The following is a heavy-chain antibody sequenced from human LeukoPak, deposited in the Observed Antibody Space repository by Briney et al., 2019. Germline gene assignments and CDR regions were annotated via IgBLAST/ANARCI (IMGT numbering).Heavy chain of an antibody. CDR3: AKDAAGPEY. CDR1: GFAFCSYA. V-gene: IGHV3-23*01. Sequence: GGSLRLSCAASGFAFCSYAMSWVRQAPGKGLEWVSLISDSGDKTYYADSVKGRFTISRDNSKNTLFLQLNSLRAEDTAVYYCAKDAAGPEYWGQGTLVTVSS. CDR2: ISDSGDKT. J-gene: IGHJ4*02. D-gene: IGHD6-13*01.